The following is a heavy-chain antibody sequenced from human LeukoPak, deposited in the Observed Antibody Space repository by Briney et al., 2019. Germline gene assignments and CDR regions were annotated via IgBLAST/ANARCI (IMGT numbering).Heavy chain of an antibody. CDR1: GYTVTGNY. CDR2: VNPKSGAT. Sequence: GASVKVSCKSSGYTVTGNYMHWVRQAPGQRLEWMGWVNPKSGATNYAQKFQGRVTMTRDTSISTAYMELSRLRSDNTAVYYCAGDLGRDSNSILPGVIYTFDFRGQGTLVTVSS. CDR3: AGDLGRDSNSILPGVIYTFDF. V-gene: IGHV1-2*02. J-gene: IGHJ4*02. D-gene: IGHD2-21*01.